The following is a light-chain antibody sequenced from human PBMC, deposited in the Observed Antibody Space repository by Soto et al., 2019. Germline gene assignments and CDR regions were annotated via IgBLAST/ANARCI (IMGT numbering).Light chain of an antibody. J-gene: IGKJ5*01. CDR2: DSF. Sequence: EIVLTQSPGTLSLSPGERATLSCRASQSLSSSYLAWYQQKPGQAPRLLIYDSFNRATGIPDRFSGSGSGTDFTLTISRLEPEDSAVYYCQQYGSLITFGQGTRLETK. CDR1: QSLSSSY. CDR3: QQYGSLIT. V-gene: IGKV3-20*01.